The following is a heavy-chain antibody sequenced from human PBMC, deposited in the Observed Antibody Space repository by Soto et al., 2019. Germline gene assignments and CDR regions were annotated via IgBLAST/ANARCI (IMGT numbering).Heavy chain of an antibody. V-gene: IGHV4-59*01. J-gene: IGHJ3*02. CDR3: ARDTGADCSGGSCYQSLDAFDI. CDR2: IYYSGST. CDR1: GGSISSYY. D-gene: IGHD2-15*01. Sequence: PSETLSLTCTVSGGSISSYYWSWIRQPPGKGLEWICYIYYSGSTNYNPSLKSRVTISVDTSKNQFSLKLSSVTAADTAVYYCARDTGADCSGGSCYQSLDAFDIWGQGTMVTVSS.